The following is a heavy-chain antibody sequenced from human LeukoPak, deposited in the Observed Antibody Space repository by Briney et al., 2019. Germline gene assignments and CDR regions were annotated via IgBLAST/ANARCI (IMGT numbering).Heavy chain of an antibody. J-gene: IGHJ3*02. CDR1: GFTFSSYA. V-gene: IGHV3-23*01. D-gene: IGHD3-16*01. CDR3: AKPRLGGLFGACDI. CDR2: ISGSGGST. Sequence: GGSLRLSCAASGFTFSSYAMSRVRQAPGKGLEWVSTISGSGGSTYYADSVKGRFTISRDNSKNTLYLQMNSLRAEDTAVYYCAKPRLGGLFGACDIWGQGTLVTVSS.